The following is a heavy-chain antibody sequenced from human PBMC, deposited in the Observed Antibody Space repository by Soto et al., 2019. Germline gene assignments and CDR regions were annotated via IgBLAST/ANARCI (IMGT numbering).Heavy chain of an antibody. Sequence: EAQLLESGGDWAQPGGSLRLSCAASGFTFSSHGMSWVRQALGKGLEWIAGLSRGGGTTYYADSVKGRFTISRDNSKNTLDLIMNSLKVEDTALYYCAKDGQYRTDGFDVWGQGTMVTVSS. CDR1: GFTFSSHG. J-gene: IGHJ3*01. CDR3: AKDGQYRTDGFDV. D-gene: IGHD6-6*01. V-gene: IGHV3-23*01. CDR2: LSRGGGTT.